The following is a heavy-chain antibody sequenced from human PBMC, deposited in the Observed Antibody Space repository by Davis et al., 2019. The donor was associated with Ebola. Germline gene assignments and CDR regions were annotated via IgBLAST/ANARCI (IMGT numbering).Heavy chain of an antibody. J-gene: IGHJ4*02. CDR2: ISGSGSNT. CDR3: AKDRGGYCTGVSCFIDY. Sequence: GGSLRLSCAASGFTFDDYGMNWVRQAPGKGLEWVSAISGSGSNTYYADSVKGRFTISRDNSKNTLYLQMNSLRADDTAVYYCAKDRGGYCTGVSCFIDYWAREPWSPSPQ. D-gene: IGHD2-15*01. V-gene: IGHV3-23*01. CDR1: GFTFDDYG.